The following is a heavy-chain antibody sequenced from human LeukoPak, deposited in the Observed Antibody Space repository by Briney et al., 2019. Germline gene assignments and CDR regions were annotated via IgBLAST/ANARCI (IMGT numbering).Heavy chain of an antibody. V-gene: IGHV4-39*01. CDR2: IYYSGST. J-gene: IGHJ4*02. Sequence: PSETLSLTCTVSGGSISSSSYYWGWIRQPPGKGLEWIGSIYYSGSTYYNPSLKSRVTISVDTSNNQFSLKLSSVTAADTAVCYCAKQYTTLATYFDYWGQGTLVTVSS. D-gene: IGHD1-1*01. CDR1: GGSISSSSYY. CDR3: AKQYTTLATYFDY.